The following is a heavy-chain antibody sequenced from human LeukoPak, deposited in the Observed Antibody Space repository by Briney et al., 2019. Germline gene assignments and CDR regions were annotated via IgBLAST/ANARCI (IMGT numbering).Heavy chain of an antibody. CDR3: TRIFYYGSSGYYPDH. J-gene: IGHJ4*02. CDR2: SRNKGRGFST. CDR1: GFTLSDHH. Sequence: GGSLSLSCAASGFTLSDHHVDWVRQAPGKGLEWIGRSRNKGRGFSTVFAASVKDRFTISRDEPQNSLYLQMNSLKTEDTAVYYCTRIFYYGSSGYYPDHWGQGTLVTVSS. D-gene: IGHD3-22*01. V-gene: IGHV3-72*01.